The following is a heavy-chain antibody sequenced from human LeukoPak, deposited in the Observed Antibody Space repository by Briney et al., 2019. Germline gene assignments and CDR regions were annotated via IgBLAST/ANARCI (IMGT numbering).Heavy chain of an antibody. CDR2: INSDGINT. CDR1: GFTFSNYW. V-gene: IGHV3-74*01. Sequence: GGSLRLSCAASGFTFSNYWMHWVRQAPGKGLVWVSRINSDGINTSYADSVKGRFTISRDNAKNTLYLQMNSLRAEDTAVYYCAKTGTRADWLSPYFDYWGQGTLVTVSS. CDR3: AKTGTRADWLSPYFDY. J-gene: IGHJ4*02. D-gene: IGHD3-9*01.